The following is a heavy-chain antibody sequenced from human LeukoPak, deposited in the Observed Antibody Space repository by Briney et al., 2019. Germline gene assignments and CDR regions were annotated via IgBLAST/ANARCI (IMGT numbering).Heavy chain of an antibody. CDR1: GYTFTSYY. CDR2: INPSGGTT. V-gene: IGHV1-46*01. Sequence: ASVKVSCKASGYTFTSYYMHWVRQAPGQGLEWMGIINPSGGTTSYAQKFQGRVTLTRDTSTSTVYMEMRSLRSEDTAVYYCARDLFRAAGSNYYVMDVWGQGTTVTVSS. D-gene: IGHD2-21*01. J-gene: IGHJ6*02. CDR3: ARDLFRAAGSNYYVMDV.